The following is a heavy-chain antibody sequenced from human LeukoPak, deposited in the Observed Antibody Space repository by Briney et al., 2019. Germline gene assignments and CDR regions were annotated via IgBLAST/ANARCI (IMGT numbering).Heavy chain of an antibody. Sequence: GGSLRLSCAASGFTFSSHSINWVRQAPGMGLQWVSSISSRSSYIYYADSVKGRFTISRDNAKNSLYLQMNSLRAEDTAVYYCASGQQLGFDYWGQGTLVTVSS. CDR2: ISSRSSYI. CDR1: GFTFSSHS. CDR3: ASGQQLGFDY. J-gene: IGHJ4*02. D-gene: IGHD6-13*01. V-gene: IGHV3-21*01.